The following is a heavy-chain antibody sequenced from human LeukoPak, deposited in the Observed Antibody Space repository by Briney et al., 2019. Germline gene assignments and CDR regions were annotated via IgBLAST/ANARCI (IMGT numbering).Heavy chain of an antibody. V-gene: IGHV1-2*04. D-gene: IGHD6-13*01. CDR3: ARGGYSSSWYTGGDFDY. J-gene: IGHJ4*02. CDR2: INPNSGGT. Sequence: ASVKVSCKASGYTFIGYYMHWERQAPGQGLELMGWINPNSGGTNYAQKFQGWVTMTRDTSISTAYMELSRLRSDDTAVYYCARGGYSSSWYTGGDFDYWGQGTLVTVSS. CDR1: GYTFIGYY.